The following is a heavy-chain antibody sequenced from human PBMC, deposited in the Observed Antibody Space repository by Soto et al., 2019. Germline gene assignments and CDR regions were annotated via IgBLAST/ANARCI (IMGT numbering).Heavy chain of an antibody. CDR2: TYYTGST. V-gene: IGHV4-39*01. J-gene: IGHJ6*02. CDR1: GGSMNDVTHY. D-gene: IGHD5-18*01. CDR3: ASARYFGVDV. Sequence: PSVTLSLTCSVSGGSMNDVTHYWAWIRQPPGKGLEWIATTYYTGSTHYNSSLKSRATISVDTSQNQFSLELTSVTAADTAVYHCASARYFGVDVWGHGTTVTVSS.